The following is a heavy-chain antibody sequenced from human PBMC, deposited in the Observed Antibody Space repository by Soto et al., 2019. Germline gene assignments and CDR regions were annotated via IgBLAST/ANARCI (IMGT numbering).Heavy chain of an antibody. CDR3: ARGLVAVAGTGDYYYYGMDV. J-gene: IGHJ6*02. V-gene: IGHV1-69*13. Sequence: SVKVSCKASGGTFSSYAISWVRQAPGQGLEWMGGIIPIFGTANYAQKFQGRVTITADESTSTAYMELSSLRSEDTAVYYCARGLVAVAGTGDYYYYGMDVWGQGTTVTFSS. CDR1: GGTFSSYA. CDR2: IIPIFGTA. D-gene: IGHD6-19*01.